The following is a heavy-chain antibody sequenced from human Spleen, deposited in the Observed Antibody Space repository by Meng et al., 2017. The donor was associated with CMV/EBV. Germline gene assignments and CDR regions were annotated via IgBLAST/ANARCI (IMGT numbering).Heavy chain of an antibody. V-gene: IGHV4-4*02. D-gene: IGHD2-21*02. CDR2: IDHSAST. J-gene: IGHJ4*02. CDR1: SIF. Sequence: SIFWTWVRQVPGMGLEWIVEIDHSASTNYNPSLKSRVTISVDQFTNQFSLKLGSVTAADTAVYYCARIERRRILKYCGSDCSTTDYWGQGTLVTVSS. CDR3: ARIERRRILKYCGSDCSTTDY.